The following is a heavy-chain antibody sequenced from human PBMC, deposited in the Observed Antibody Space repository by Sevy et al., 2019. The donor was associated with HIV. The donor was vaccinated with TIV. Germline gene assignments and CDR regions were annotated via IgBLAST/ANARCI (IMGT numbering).Heavy chain of an antibody. V-gene: IGHV3-48*03. Sequence: GGSLRLSCTASGFPFSSYEMNWVRQAPGKGLEWVSYITNSGSTKYYSDSVKGRVTISRDNAKNSLYLQMNNLGAEDTAVYYCARDLPPSATTVAHFDYWGRGTLVTVSS. D-gene: IGHD4-17*01. CDR2: ITNSGSTK. CDR3: ARDLPPSATTVAHFDY. J-gene: IGHJ4*02. CDR1: GFPFSSYE.